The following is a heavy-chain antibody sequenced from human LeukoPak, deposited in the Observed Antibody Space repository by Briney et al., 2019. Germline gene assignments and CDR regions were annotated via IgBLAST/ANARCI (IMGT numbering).Heavy chain of an antibody. CDR1: GFIFSSYG. V-gene: IGHV3-33*01. CDR2: IWYDGSNK. Sequence: GGSLRLSCAASGFIFSSYGMHWVRQPPGKGLGWVAVIWYDGSNKYYADSVKCRFTISRDNSKNTLYLQMNNLRVEDTAIYYCTFSRAGVVVEVGLDYWGQGTLVTVSS. CDR3: TFSRAGVVVEVGLDY. D-gene: IGHD2-21*01. J-gene: IGHJ4*02.